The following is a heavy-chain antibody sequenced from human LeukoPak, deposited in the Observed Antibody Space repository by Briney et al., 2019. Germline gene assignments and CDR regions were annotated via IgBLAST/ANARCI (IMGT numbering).Heavy chain of an antibody. Sequence: SETLSLTCSVSGGSISSYYWSWIRQPPGKGLEWIGDIHYSGSTNYNPSLKSRVSISVDTSKNQFSLKLSSVTAADTAVYYCAGGVDYYDSSGPWGQGTLVTVSS. V-gene: IGHV4-59*01. CDR2: IHYSGST. J-gene: IGHJ5*02. CDR3: AGGVDYYDSSGP. CDR1: GGSISSYY. D-gene: IGHD3-22*01.